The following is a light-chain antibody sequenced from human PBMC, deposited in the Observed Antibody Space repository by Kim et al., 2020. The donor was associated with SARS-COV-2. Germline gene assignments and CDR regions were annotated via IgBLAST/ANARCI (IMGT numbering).Light chain of an antibody. CDR2: AAS. V-gene: IGKV1-39*01. Sequence: DIQMTQSPSSLSASVGDRVTITCRASQSISSFLNWYQQKPGKAPKILIYAASSLQSGVPLRFSGSGSGTDFTLTISSLQPEDFATYYCQQSYSSPPYTFGQGTKLEIK. CDR3: QQSYSSPPYT. J-gene: IGKJ2*01. CDR1: QSISSF.